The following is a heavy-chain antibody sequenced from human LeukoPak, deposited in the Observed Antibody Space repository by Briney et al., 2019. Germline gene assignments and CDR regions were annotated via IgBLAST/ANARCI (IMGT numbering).Heavy chain of an antibody. Sequence: ASAKVSCKASSYTFTSYGISWVRQAPGQGLEWMGWISAYNGNTNYAQKLQGRVTMTTDTSTSTAYMELRSLRSDDTAVYYCARDSVVVTAIDFDYWGQGTLVTVSS. J-gene: IGHJ4*02. CDR2: ISAYNGNT. V-gene: IGHV1-18*01. CDR1: SYTFTSYG. D-gene: IGHD2-21*02. CDR3: ARDSVVVTAIDFDY.